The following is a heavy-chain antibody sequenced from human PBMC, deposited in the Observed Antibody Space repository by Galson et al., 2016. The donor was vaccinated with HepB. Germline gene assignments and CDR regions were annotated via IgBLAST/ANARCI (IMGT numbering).Heavy chain of an antibody. J-gene: IGHJ4*02. V-gene: IGHV4-31*03. CDR2: IYYSGST. CDR3: AGVGPLDFWSGFYVPPFYY. Sequence: TLSLTCIVSGGSISSGGDHWSWIRQHPGKGLEWIAYIYYSGSTYYNPSLKSRVTISVDKSKNQFSLKLSSVTAADPAVYYCAGVGPLDFWSGFYVPPFYYWGQGILVTVSS. D-gene: IGHD3-3*01. CDR1: GGSISSGGDH.